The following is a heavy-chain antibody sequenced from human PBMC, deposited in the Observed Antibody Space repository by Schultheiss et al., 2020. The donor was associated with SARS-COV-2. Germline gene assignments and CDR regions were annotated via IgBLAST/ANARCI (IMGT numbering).Heavy chain of an antibody. CDR1: GFTFSSYW. CDR3: AKDRSDSWTIDY. D-gene: IGHD6-13*01. J-gene: IGHJ4*02. V-gene: IGHV3-21*01. CDR2: ISSSSSYI. Sequence: GGSLRLSCAASGFTFSSYWMSWVRQAPGKGLEWVSSISSSSSYIYYADSVKGRFTISRDNAKNSLYLQMNSLRVEDTAVYYCAKDRSDSWTIDYWGPGSLVTVSS.